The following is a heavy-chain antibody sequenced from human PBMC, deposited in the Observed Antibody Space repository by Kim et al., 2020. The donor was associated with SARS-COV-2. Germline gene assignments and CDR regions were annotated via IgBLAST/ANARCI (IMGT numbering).Heavy chain of an antibody. V-gene: IGHV3-48*03. J-gene: IGHJ4*02. CDR3: ASYGDYGGWYECYFDY. Sequence: VKGRFTISRDNAKNSLYLQMNSLRAEDTAVYYCASYGDYGGWYECYFDYWGQGTLVTVSS. D-gene: IGHD4-17*01.